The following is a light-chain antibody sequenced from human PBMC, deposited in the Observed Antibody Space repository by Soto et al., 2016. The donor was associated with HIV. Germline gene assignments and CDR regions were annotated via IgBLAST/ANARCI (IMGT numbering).Light chain of an antibody. Sequence: SYELTQPPSVSVAPGTTARIPCDDDNIGAKTVHWYQQKPGQAPELVVYDNTKRPLGIPDRFSASSSGNTATLTISRVEAGDEADYFCQVWDVVNDYIFGSGTTVTVL. V-gene: IGLV3-21*03. CDR2: DNT. CDR3: QVWDVVNDYI. CDR1: NIGAKT. J-gene: IGLJ1*01.